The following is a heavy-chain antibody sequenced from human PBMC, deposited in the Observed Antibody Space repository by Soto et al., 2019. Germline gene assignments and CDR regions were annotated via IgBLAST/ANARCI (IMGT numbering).Heavy chain of an antibody. CDR1: GGSISSYYW. Sequence: TLSLTCTVSGGSISSYYWSWIRQPPGKALEWLALIYWDNDKRYSPSLRSRLTITKDTSKNQVVLTVANVDPVDTATYYCAHTYETSWRNFGYWAQGILVTVS. CDR3: AHTYETSWRNFGY. J-gene: IGHJ4*02. CDR2: IYWDNDK. D-gene: IGHD3-22*01. V-gene: IGHV2-5*08.